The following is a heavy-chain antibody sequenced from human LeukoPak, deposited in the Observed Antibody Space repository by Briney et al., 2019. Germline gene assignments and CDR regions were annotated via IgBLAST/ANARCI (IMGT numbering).Heavy chain of an antibody. J-gene: IGHJ5*02. Sequence: GASVKVSCKASGYTFTSYAMNWVRQAPGQGLEWMGWINTNTGNPTYAQGFTGRFVFSLDASVSTAYLQISSLKAEDTAVYYCARDFSSGYEDGGWFDPRGQGTLVTVSS. D-gene: IGHD5-12*01. CDR2: INTNTGNP. V-gene: IGHV7-4-1*02. CDR1: GYTFTSYA. CDR3: ARDFSSGYEDGGWFDP.